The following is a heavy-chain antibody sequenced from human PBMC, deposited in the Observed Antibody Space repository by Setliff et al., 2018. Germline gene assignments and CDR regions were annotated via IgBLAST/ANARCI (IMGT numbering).Heavy chain of an antibody. Sequence: ASVKVSCKASGYTLSKYYMHWVRQAPGQGLEWMGIINPSGGLTKYAQKFQGRVTMTSDTSTNTAYMELSSLRSEDTAVYYCATEAPVGVAVAGTSAFDIWGQGTMVTVSS. CDR2: INPSGGLT. CDR3: ATEAPVGVAVAGTSAFDI. D-gene: IGHD6-19*01. CDR1: GYTLSKYY. J-gene: IGHJ3*02. V-gene: IGHV1-46*01.